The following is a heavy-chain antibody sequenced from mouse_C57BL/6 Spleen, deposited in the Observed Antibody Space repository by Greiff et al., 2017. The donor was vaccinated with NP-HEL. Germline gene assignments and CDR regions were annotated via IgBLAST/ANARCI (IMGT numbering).Heavy chain of an antibody. Sequence: EVKVEESGGGLVKPGGSLKLSCAASGFTFSSYAMSWVRQTPEKRLEWVATISDGGSYTYYPDNVKGRFTISRDNAKNNLYLQMSHLKSEDTAMYYCARDGDYPLDYWGQGTTLTVSS. CDR3: ARDGDYPLDY. D-gene: IGHD2-4*01. CDR2: ISDGGSYT. V-gene: IGHV5-4*01. J-gene: IGHJ2*01. CDR1: GFTFSSYA.